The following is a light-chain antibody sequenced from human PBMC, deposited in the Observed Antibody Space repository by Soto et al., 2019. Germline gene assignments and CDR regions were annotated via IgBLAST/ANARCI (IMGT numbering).Light chain of an antibody. CDR2: GAS. CDR3: QQYNNWPIT. CDR1: QSFADN. Sequence: EVVMTQSPATLSVSPGERVTLSFRSSQSFADNLAWFQQKPGQGPRLLIYGASTRATGIPARFSGSGSETDFTLTISSLRSEDSAVYHCQQYNNWPITFGQGTRLEI. V-gene: IGKV3-15*01. J-gene: IGKJ5*01.